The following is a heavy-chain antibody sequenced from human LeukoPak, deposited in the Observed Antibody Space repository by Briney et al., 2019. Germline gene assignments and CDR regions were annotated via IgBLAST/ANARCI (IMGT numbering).Heavy chain of an antibody. CDR1: GGTFSSYA. D-gene: IGHD3-16*01. CDR3: ARAPGDYDLYYYYMDV. V-gene: IGHV1-69*13. J-gene: IGHJ6*03. CDR2: IIPIFGTA. Sequence: SVKVSCKASGGTFSSYAISWVRQAPGQGLEWMGGIIPIFGTANHAQKFQGRVTITADESTSTAYMELSSLRSEDTAVYYCARAPGDYDLYYYYMDVWGKGTTVTVSS.